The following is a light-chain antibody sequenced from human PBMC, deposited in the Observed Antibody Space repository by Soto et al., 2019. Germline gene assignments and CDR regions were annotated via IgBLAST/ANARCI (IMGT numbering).Light chain of an antibody. V-gene: IGKV3-11*01. J-gene: IGKJ4*01. CDR2: DTS. Sequence: EIVLTQSPGTLSLSPGESATLSCRASQSVSHFLAWYQQKPGQAPRLLIYDTSSRATGIPGRFSGSGSGTAFTLTIDSLEAEDSAVYYWHQHTDWPTFGGGTKMEI. CDR1: QSVSHF. CDR3: HQHTDWPT.